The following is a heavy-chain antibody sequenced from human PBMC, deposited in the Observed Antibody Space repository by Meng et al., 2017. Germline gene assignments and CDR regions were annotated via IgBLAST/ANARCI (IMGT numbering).Heavy chain of an antibody. V-gene: IGHV3-7*03. D-gene: IGHD1-26*01. CDR3: AKDRPLGSYYPYYYYYGMDV. CDR1: GFTFSSYW. J-gene: IGHJ6*02. Sequence: GGSLRLSCAASGFTFSSYWMSWVRQAPGKGLEWVANIKQDGSEKYYVDSVKGRFTISRDNAKNSLYLQMNSLRAEDTAVYYCAKDRPLGSYYPYYYYYGMDVWGQGTTVTVSS. CDR2: IKQDGSEK.